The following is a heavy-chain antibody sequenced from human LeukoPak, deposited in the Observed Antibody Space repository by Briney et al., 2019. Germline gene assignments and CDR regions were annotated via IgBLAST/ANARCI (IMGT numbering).Heavy chain of an antibody. Sequence: PGRSLRLFCAASGFTFSSYAMHWVRQAPGKGLEWVAVISYDGSNKYYADSVKGRFTISRDNSKNTLYLQMNSLRAEDTAVYYCARPGYLVVQGYFDYWGQGTLVTVSS. CDR2: ISYDGSNK. D-gene: IGHD2-15*01. CDR1: GFTFSSYA. V-gene: IGHV3-30*04. CDR3: ARPGYLVVQGYFDY. J-gene: IGHJ4*02.